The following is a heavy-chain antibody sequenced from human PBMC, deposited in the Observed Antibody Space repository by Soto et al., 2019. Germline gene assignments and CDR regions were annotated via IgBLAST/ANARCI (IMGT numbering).Heavy chain of an antibody. CDR1: GYTLTELS. J-gene: IGHJ4*02. V-gene: IGHV1-24*01. D-gene: IGHD6-19*01. CDR2: FDPEDGET. CDR3: ATGKLTSALRIAVAGDFDD. Sequence: ASVKVSCKVSGYTLTELSMHWVRQAPGKGLEWMGGFDPEDGETIYAQKFQGRVTMTEDTSTDTAYMELSSLRSEDTAVYYCATGKLTSALRIAVAGDFDDSGQGTLVTVSS.